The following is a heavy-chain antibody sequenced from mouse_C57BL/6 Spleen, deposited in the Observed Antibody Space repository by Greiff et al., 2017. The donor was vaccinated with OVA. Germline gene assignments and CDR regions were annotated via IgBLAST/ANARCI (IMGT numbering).Heavy chain of an antibody. CDR3: ARKKEAFITTVGYYVDY. V-gene: IGHV1-85*01. J-gene: IGHJ2*01. CDR1: GYTFTSYD. Sequence: QVQLQQSGPELVKPGASVKLSCKASGYTFTSYDINWVKQRPGQGLEWIGWIYPRDGSTKYNAKFKGKATLTVDTSSSTAYMELHSLTSEDSAVYFCARKKEAFITTVGYYVDYWGQGTTLTVSS. CDR2: IYPRDGST. D-gene: IGHD1-1*01.